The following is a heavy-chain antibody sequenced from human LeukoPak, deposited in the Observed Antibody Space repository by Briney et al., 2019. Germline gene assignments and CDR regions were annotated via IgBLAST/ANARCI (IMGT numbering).Heavy chain of an antibody. CDR2: INAGNGNT. J-gene: IGHJ4*02. V-gene: IGHV1-3*01. Sequence: ASVKVSCKASGYTFTSYAMHWVRQAPGQRLERMGWINAGNGNTKYSQKFQGRVTTTRDTSASTAYMELSSLRSEDKAVYYCARGGHDYGDYGVLRHWGQGTLVTVSS. D-gene: IGHD4-17*01. CDR1: GYTFTSYA. CDR3: ARGGHDYGDYGVLRH.